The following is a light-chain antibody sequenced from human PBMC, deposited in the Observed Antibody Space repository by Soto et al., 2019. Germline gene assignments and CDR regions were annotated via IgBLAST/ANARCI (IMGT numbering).Light chain of an antibody. J-gene: IGKJ1*01. CDR3: LQHSTYPLT. CDR1: QGIRND. Sequence: DIQMTQFPSSLSASVGDRVTITCRASQGIRNDLAWYQQKPGKAPKRLIYAASSLQSGVPSRFSGSGSGTEXXXXXXXLXPEDFATFYCLQHSTYPLTFGQGTKVEIK. V-gene: IGKV1-17*01. CDR2: AAS.